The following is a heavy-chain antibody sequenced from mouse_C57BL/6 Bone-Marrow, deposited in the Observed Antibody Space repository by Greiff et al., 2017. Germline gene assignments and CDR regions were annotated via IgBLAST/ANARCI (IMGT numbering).Heavy chain of an antibody. CDR3: ARFWLLRLYYFDY. CDR2: IYPRSGNT. Sequence: QVQLKESGAELARPGASVKLSCKASGYTFTSYGISWVKQRTGQGLEWIGEIYPRSGNTYYNEKFKGKATLTADKSSSTAYMELRSLTSEDSAVYFCARFWLLRLYYFDYWGQGTTLTVSS. CDR1: GYTFTSYG. D-gene: IGHD1-1*01. V-gene: IGHV1-81*01. J-gene: IGHJ2*01.